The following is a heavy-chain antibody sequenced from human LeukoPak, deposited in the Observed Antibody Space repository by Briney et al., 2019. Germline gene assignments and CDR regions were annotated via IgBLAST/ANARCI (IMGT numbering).Heavy chain of an antibody. Sequence: GGSLRLSCAASGFTVSNNYMSWVRQARGKGLEWVSVIYSAGSTYYADSVKGRFTISRDDSKNTFYLQMNSLRAEDTAVYYCARAPGVWGSYRYPDAFDIWGQGTMVTVSS. CDR3: ARAPGVWGSYRYPDAFDI. V-gene: IGHV3-66*01. CDR1: GFTVSNNY. D-gene: IGHD3-16*02. J-gene: IGHJ3*02. CDR2: IYSAGST.